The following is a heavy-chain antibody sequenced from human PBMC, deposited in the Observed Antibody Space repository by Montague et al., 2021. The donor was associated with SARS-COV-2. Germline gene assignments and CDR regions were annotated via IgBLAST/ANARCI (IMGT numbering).Heavy chain of an antibody. Sequence: CAISGDSVSINTATWNWIRQSPSIGLECVGRTYYRSKWYHDYAISLKSRITINPDTSKNQFSLQLSSVAPEDTAVFYCARTTTRMLYPENAFDIWGQGTMVTVSS. D-gene: IGHD2-15*01. J-gene: IGHJ3*02. CDR2: TYYRSKWYH. V-gene: IGHV6-1*01. CDR3: ARTTTRMLYPENAFDI. CDR1: GDSVSINTAT.